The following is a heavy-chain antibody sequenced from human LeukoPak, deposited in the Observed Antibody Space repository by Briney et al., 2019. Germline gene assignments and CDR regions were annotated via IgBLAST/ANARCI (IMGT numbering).Heavy chain of an antibody. CDR3: ARDRDSSGWYSYFDH. D-gene: IGHD6-19*01. J-gene: IGHJ4*02. CDR2: ISSSSSYI. CDR1: GFTFSSYS. V-gene: IGHV3-21*01. Sequence: PGGSLRLSCAASGFTFSSYSMNWVRQAPGKGLEWVSSISSSSSYIYYADSVKGRFTISRDNAKNSLYLQMNSLRAEDTAVYYCARDRDSSGWYSYFDHWGQGTLVTVSS.